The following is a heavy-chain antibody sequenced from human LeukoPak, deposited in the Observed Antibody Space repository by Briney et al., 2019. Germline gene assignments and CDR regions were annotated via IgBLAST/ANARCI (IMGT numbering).Heavy chain of an antibody. CDR2: IFSNDEK. CDR3: ARISRLVRGGYNWFDP. Sequence: SGPVLVKPTETLTLTCTVSGFSLSNARLGVSWIRQPPGKALEWLAHIFSNDEKSYTTSLKSRLTISNDTSKSQVVLTMTNMDPVDTATYYCARISRLVRGGYNWFDPWGQGTLITVSS. J-gene: IGHJ5*02. CDR1: GFSLSNARLG. D-gene: IGHD6-13*01. V-gene: IGHV2-26*01.